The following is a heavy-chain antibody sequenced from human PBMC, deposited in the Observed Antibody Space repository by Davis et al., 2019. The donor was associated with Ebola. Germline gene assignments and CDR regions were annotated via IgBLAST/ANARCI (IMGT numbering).Heavy chain of an antibody. Sequence: GESLKISCAASGFTFRTYWMSWVRQAPGKGLLWVSRINTDASSTSYADSVKGRFTISRDTARNTLYLQMNSLRAEDTALYYCVREGYGDFNDAFDIWGPGTMVTVSS. CDR3: VREGYGDFNDAFDI. D-gene: IGHD4-17*01. J-gene: IGHJ3*02. CDR2: INTDASST. CDR1: GFTFRTYW. V-gene: IGHV3-74*01.